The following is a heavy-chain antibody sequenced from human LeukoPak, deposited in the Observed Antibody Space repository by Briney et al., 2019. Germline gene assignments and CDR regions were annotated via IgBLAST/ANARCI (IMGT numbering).Heavy chain of an antibody. D-gene: IGHD2-15*01. Sequence: GGSLRLSCAASGFTSSSYAMHWVRQAPGKGLEWVAVISFDGSNKYYADSVKGRFTISRDNSKNTLYLQMNSLRAEDTAVYYCARDQLLLGYFDYWGQGTLVTVSS. CDR3: ARDQLLLGYFDY. V-gene: IGHV3-30-3*01. CDR1: GFTSSSYA. CDR2: ISFDGSNK. J-gene: IGHJ4*02.